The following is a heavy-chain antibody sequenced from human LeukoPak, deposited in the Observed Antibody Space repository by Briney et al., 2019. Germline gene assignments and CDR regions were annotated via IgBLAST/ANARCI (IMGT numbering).Heavy chain of an antibody. D-gene: IGHD2-2*03. CDR3: ALDIVVVPFLGMDV. J-gene: IGHJ6*04. Sequence: QPGGSLRLSCAASGFTFSSYWMSWVRQAPGKGLEWVANIKQDGSEKYYVDSVKGRFTISRDNAKNSLYLQMNSLRAEDTAVYYCALDIVVVPFLGMDVWGKGTTVTVSS. CDR2: IKQDGSEK. CDR1: GFTFSSYW. V-gene: IGHV3-7*03.